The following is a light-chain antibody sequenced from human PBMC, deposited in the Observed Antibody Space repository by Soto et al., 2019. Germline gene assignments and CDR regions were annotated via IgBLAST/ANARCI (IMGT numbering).Light chain of an antibody. Sequence: EIVLTQSPATLSLSPGERATLSCRASQSVSSYLAWYQQKPGQAPRLLIYGASSRATGIPDRFSGSGSGTDFTLTISRLEPEDFAVYYCQHYNSSPPITFGQGTRLEI. CDR2: GAS. V-gene: IGKV3-20*01. CDR3: QHYNSSPPIT. J-gene: IGKJ5*01. CDR1: QSVSSY.